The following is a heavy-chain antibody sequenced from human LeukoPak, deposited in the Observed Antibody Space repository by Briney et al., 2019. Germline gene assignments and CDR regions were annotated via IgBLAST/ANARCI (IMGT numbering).Heavy chain of an antibody. CDR1: GFPFSTYS. V-gene: IGHV3-64*01. J-gene: IGHJ4*02. CDR3: ATEGAVNGYGANRPFDY. Sequence: PGGSLRLSCAASGFPFSTYSMTWVRQPPGKGLEYVSAISNNGDSTHYANSVKGRFTVSRDNSKNTLYLQMGSLRAEDMGVYYCATEGAVNGYGANRPFDYWGQGTPVTVSS. D-gene: IGHD4/OR15-4a*01. CDR2: ISNNGDST.